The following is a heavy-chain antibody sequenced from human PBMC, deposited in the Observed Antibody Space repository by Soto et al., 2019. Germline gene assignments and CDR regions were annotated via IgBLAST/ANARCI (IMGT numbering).Heavy chain of an antibody. CDR3: ARDPRQGGSYWYYYGMDV. CDR1: GDSVSSNSAA. Sequence: KQSQTLSLTCAISGDSVSSNSAAWNWIRQSPSRGLEWLGRTYYRSKWYNDYAVSVKSRITINPDTSKNQFSLQLNSVTPEDTAVYYCARDPRQGGSYWYYYGMDVWGQGTTVTVSS. V-gene: IGHV6-1*01. J-gene: IGHJ6*02. CDR2: TYYRSKWYN. D-gene: IGHD1-26*01.